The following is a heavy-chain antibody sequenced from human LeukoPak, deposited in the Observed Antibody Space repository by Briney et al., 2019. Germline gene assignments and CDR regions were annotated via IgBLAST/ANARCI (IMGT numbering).Heavy chain of an antibody. Sequence: SDTLSLTCTVSGRSISSYYWSWLRQPAGKGLEWIVCIYTSGSTNYNPSLKSRVTMSVDTSKNQFSLKLSSVTAADTAVYYCALGSYDSSGYFDYWGQGTLVTVSS. CDR3: ALGSYDSSGYFDY. CDR2: IYTSGST. V-gene: IGHV4-4*07. J-gene: IGHJ4*02. D-gene: IGHD3-22*01. CDR1: GRSISSYY.